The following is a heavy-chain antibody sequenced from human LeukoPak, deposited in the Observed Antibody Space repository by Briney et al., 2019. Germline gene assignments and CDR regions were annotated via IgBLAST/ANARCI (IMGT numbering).Heavy chain of an antibody. D-gene: IGHD6-13*01. CDR1: GGSISSYY. V-gene: IGHV4-59*01. Sequence: PSETLSLTCTVSGGSISSYYWSWIRQPPGKGLEWIGYIYYSGSTNYHPSLKSRVTISVDTSKNQFSLKLSSVTAADTAVYYCATGGGSWFRYYYYGMDVWGQGTTVTVSS. CDR2: IYYSGST. J-gene: IGHJ6*02. CDR3: ATGGGSWFRYYYYGMDV.